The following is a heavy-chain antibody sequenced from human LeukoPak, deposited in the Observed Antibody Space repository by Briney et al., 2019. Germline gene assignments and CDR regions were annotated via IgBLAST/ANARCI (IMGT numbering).Heavy chain of an antibody. CDR3: VLGYCSGGSCYRFDY. Sequence: SVNVSCKASGGTFNSYAISWVRQAPRQGLEWMGGIIPIFGTANNAQKFQGRVTITADESTSTAYMELSSLRSEETAVYYCVLGYCSGGSCYRFDYWGQGTLVTVSS. CDR1: GGTFNSYA. CDR2: IIPIFGTA. J-gene: IGHJ4*02. D-gene: IGHD2-15*01. V-gene: IGHV1-69*13.